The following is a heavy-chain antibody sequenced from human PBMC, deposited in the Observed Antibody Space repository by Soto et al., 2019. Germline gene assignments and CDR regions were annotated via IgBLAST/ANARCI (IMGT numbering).Heavy chain of an antibody. J-gene: IGHJ3*02. D-gene: IGHD6-19*01. CDR2: ISYDGSNK. Sequence: GGSLRLSCAASGFTFSSYGMHWVRQAPGKGLEWVAVISYDGSNKYYADSVKGRFTISRDNSKNTLYLQMNSLRAEDTAVYYCANLYKFSGWSRWGAFDIWGQGTMVTVSS. CDR1: GFTFSSYG. CDR3: ANLYKFSGWSRWGAFDI. V-gene: IGHV3-30*18.